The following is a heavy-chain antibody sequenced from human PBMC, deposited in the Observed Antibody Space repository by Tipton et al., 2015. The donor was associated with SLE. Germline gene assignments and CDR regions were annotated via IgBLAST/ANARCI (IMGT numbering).Heavy chain of an antibody. CDR1: GYTFTSYD. D-gene: IGHD2-15*01. Sequence: QLVQSEAEVKKPGASVKVSCKASGYTFTSYDINWVRQATGQGLEWMGWMNPNSGNTGYAQKFQGRVTMTRNTSISTAYMELSSLRSEDTAVYYCARVPYCSGGSCYPTDDYWGQGTLVTVSS. J-gene: IGHJ4*02. CDR2: MNPNSGNT. CDR3: ARVPYCSGGSCYPTDDY. V-gene: IGHV1-8*01.